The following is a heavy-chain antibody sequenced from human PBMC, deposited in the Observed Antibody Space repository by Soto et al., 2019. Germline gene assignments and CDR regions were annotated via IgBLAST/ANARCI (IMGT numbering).Heavy chain of an antibody. CDR2: IIPIFGTA. CDR3: ARDRGVTIRDYYYYYGMDV. Sequence: SVKVSCKTSGYTFTSYGISWVRQAPGQGLEWMGGIIPIFGTANYAQKFQGRVTITADESTSTAYMELSSLRSEDTAVYYCARDRGVTIRDYYYYYGMDVWGQGTTVTVSS. D-gene: IGHD3-3*01. CDR1: GYTFTSYG. V-gene: IGHV1-69*13. J-gene: IGHJ6*02.